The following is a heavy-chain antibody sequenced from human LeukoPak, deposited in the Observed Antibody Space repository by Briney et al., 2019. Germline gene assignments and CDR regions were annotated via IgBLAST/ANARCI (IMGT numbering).Heavy chain of an antibody. Sequence: GGSLRLSCAASGFTFSSYSMNWVRQAPGKGLEWVSYISSSSSTIYYADSVKGRFTISRDNAKNSLYLQMNSLRAEDTAVYYCARDAGGYCSSTSCPRAFDYWGQGTLVTVSS. J-gene: IGHJ4*02. CDR3: ARDAGGYCSSTSCPRAFDY. CDR2: ISSSSSTI. CDR1: GFTFSSYS. V-gene: IGHV3-48*01. D-gene: IGHD2-2*01.